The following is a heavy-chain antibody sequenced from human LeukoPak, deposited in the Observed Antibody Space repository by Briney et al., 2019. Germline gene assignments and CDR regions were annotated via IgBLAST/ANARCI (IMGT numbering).Heavy chain of an antibody. CDR3: ARSAANAVVPGY. V-gene: IGHV1-69*05. J-gene: IGHJ4*02. D-gene: IGHD6-6*01. Sequence: SVKVSCKASGGTFSSLTINWVRQAPGQGLEWMGGIIPIFGRANYAQKFQGRVTMTSDTSTSTLYMELSSLRSEDTAMYYCARSAANAVVPGYWGQGTLVTVSS. CDR2: IIPIFGRA. CDR1: GGTFSSLT.